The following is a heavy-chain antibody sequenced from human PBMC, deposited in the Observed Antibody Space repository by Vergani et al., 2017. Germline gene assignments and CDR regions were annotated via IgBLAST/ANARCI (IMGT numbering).Heavy chain of an antibody. CDR1: GGSISSYY. J-gene: IGHJ3*02. CDR2: IYYSGST. CDR3: ARDGRSCTIRSTSCSDAFDI. V-gene: IGHV4-59*01. D-gene: IGHD2-2*01. Sequence: QVQLQESGPGLVKPSETLSLTCTVSGGSISSYYWSWIRQPPGKGLEWIGYIYYSGSTNYNPSLKSRVTISVDTSKNQFSLKLSSVTAADTAVYYCARDGRSCTIRSTSCSDAFDIWGQGKMVTGSS.